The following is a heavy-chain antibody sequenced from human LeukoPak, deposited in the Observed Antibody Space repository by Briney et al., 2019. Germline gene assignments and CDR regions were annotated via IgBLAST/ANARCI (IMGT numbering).Heavy chain of an antibody. V-gene: IGHV4-59*08. D-gene: IGHD6-13*01. CDR1: GGSISSYY. CDR3: ARGHCRTNNCPHDSSWPFDP. CDR2: IYYSGST. J-gene: IGHJ5*02. Sequence: PSETLSLTCTVSGGSISSYYWSWIRQPPGKGLEWIGYIYYSGSTNYNPSLKSRVTISVDTSKNQFSLRLNSVTAADTAVYYCARGHCRTNNCPHDSSWPFDPWGQGTLVTVSS.